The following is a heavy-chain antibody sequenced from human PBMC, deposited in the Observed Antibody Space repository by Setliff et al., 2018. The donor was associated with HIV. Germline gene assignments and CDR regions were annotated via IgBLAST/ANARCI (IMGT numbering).Heavy chain of an antibody. Sequence: ASVKVSCKASGYTFTTYAMNWVRQAPGQGPEWMGWINTNTGNPTYAQGFTGRFVFSLDTSASTAYLQISSLKAEDTAVYYCARNYYDVWSLSFGGWFDPWGQGTLVTVS. D-gene: IGHD3-3*01. CDR2: INTNTGNP. CDR1: GYTFTTYA. V-gene: IGHV7-4-1*02. CDR3: ARNYYDVWSLSFGGWFDP. J-gene: IGHJ5*02.